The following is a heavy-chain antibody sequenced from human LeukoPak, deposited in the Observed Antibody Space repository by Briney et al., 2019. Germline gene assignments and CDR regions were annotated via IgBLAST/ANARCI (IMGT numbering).Heavy chain of an antibody. J-gene: IGHJ6*02. Sequence: PGGSLRLSCAASGFTFSSYSMNWVRQVPGRGPEWVANVNRDGSETYYLDSVKGRFTISKDNAKNSLYLQMNSLRAEDTALYHCARNNGMDVWDQGTTVIVSS. CDR1: GFTFSSYS. CDR3: ARNNGMDV. V-gene: IGHV3-7*03. CDR2: VNRDGSET.